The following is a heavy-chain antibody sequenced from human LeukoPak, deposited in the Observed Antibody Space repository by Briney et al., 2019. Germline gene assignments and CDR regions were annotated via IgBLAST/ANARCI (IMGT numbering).Heavy chain of an antibody. V-gene: IGHV1-24*01. J-gene: IGHJ4*02. CDR1: GYTLTKLS. CDR2: FDPEDGES. CDR3: ATLKINYYASGTYHKGGFDY. Sequence: ASVKVSCKVSGYTLTKLSMHWVRQAPGKGLEWMGGFDPEDGESIYAQKFQGGVTMTEDTSTDTAYMELSSLRSEDTAVYYCATLKINYYASGTYHKGGFDYWGQGTLVTVSS. D-gene: IGHD3-10*01.